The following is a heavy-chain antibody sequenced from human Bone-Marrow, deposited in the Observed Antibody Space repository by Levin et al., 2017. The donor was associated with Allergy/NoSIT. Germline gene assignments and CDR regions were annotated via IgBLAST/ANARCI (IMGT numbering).Heavy chain of an antibody. CDR2: IIPIFGTA. J-gene: IGHJ3*02. CDR1: GGTFSSYA. D-gene: IGHD3-22*01. V-gene: IGHV1-69*13. Sequence: SVKVSCKASGGTFSSYAISWVRQAPGQGLEWMGGIIPIFGTANYAQKFQGRVTITADESTSTAYMELSSLRSEDTAVYYCARAVYYDSPHDAFDIWGQGTMVTVSS. CDR3: ARAVYYDSPHDAFDI.